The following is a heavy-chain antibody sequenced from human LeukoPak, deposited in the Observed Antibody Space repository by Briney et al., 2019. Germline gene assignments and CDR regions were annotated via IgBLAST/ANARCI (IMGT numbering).Heavy chain of an antibody. Sequence: PGGSLRLSCAASGFTFSIHGFHWVRQAPGKGLEWVAVIWYDGSQKYYRDSVKGRFTISRDDSKNTLFLQMNSLRVEDTAVYYCARDAGKFESGTAHLDYWGQGSLVTVPS. D-gene: IGHD3-10*01. CDR3: ARDAGKFESGTAHLDY. V-gene: IGHV3-33*01. CDR2: IWYDGSQK. CDR1: GFTFSIHG. J-gene: IGHJ4*02.